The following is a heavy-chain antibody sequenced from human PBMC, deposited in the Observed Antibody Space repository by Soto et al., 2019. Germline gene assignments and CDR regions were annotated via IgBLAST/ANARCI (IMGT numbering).Heavy chain of an antibody. J-gene: IGHJ4*02. CDR1: GYTFTSFG. CDR2: ISAYNGDT. V-gene: IGHV1-18*01. D-gene: IGHD5-18*01. CDR3: ARRVEYSYGYDF. Sequence: ASVKVSCKASGYTFTSFGISWVRQAPGQGLEWMGWISAYNGDTNSAPNLQGQVTISADKSISTAYLQWSSLRASDTAMYYCARRVEYSYGYDFWGQGTLVTVSS.